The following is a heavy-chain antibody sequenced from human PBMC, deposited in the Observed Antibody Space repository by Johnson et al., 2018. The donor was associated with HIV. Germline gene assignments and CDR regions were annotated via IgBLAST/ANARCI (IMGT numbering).Heavy chain of an antibody. J-gene: IGHJ3*02. Sequence: QVQLVESGGGVVQPGRSLRLTCAASGFTFNSYAMHWVRQAPGKGLEWVAVISYDGSNKYYADSVKGRFTISRDNSKNSLFLQMNSLRVEDTAVYYCATCSDQVLLGGDAFDIWGQGTMVTVSS. D-gene: IGHD3-16*01. CDR2: ISYDGSNK. CDR1: GFTFNSYA. V-gene: IGHV3-30-3*01. CDR3: ATCSDQVLLGGDAFDI.